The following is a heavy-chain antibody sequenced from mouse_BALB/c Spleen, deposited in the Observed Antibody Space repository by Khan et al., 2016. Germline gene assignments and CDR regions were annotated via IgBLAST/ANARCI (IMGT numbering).Heavy chain of an antibody. J-gene: IGHJ3*01. CDR2: IWAGGST. Sequence: QVQLKESGPGLVAPSQSLSITCTVSGFSLTNSGVHWVRQPPRKGLDWLGVIWAGGSTDYNSALMSRLSLTRDTTQNQVFLKMNSLQTDDTAMYYCARDDQDFDAWFASWGQGTLVTGSA. CDR1: GFSLTNSG. V-gene: IGHV2-9*02. CDR3: ARDDQDFDAWFAS.